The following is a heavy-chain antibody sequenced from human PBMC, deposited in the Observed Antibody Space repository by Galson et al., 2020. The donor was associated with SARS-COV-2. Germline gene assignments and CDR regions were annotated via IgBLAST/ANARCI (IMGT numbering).Heavy chain of an antibody. CDR1: GFTFSSYG. Sequence: GESLNISCAASGFTFSSYGMHWVRQAPGKGLEWVAVISYDGSNKYYADSVKGRFTISRDNSKNTLYLQMNSLRAEDTAVYYCASELLDAFDIWGQGTMVTVSS. D-gene: IGHD1-26*01. J-gene: IGHJ3*02. CDR3: ASELLDAFDI. V-gene: IGHV3-30*03. CDR2: ISYDGSNK.